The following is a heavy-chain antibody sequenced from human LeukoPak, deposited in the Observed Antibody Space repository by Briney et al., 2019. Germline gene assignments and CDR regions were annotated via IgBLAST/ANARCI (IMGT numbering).Heavy chain of an antibody. CDR3: ARHSTSHSSDAFDI. V-gene: IGHV5-51*01. J-gene: IGHJ3*02. Sequence: GESLKISCKASGYFFRNYWIGWVRQMPGKGLERMGIIHAGDSDTRYRPSFEGQVTMSVDQSTTTAYLKWNRLKASDSAIYYCARHSTSHSSDAFDIWGPGTLVIVSS. D-gene: IGHD6-6*01. CDR1: GYFFRNYW. CDR2: IHAGDSDT.